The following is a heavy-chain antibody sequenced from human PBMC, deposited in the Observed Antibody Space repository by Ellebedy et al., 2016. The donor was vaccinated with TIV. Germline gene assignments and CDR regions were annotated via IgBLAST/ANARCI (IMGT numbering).Heavy chain of an antibody. V-gene: IGHV3-23*01. J-gene: IGHJ4*02. Sequence: GESLKISCEASGFTFSSYAMSWVRQAPGKGLEWVSTISNTGSRTYYADSVEGRVILSRDNSKKTLYLQMNSLRAEDTAIYYCANGRGGGSESSAPRYYFDYWGLGTLVTVSS. CDR2: ISNTGSRT. CDR1: GFTFSSYA. CDR3: ANGRGGGSESSAPRYYFDY. D-gene: IGHD3-22*01.